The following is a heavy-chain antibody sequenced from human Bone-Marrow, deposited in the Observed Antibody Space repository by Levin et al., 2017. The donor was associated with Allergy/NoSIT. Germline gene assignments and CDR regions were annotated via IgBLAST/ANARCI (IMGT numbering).Heavy chain of an antibody. D-gene: IGHD5-18*01. J-gene: IGHJ3*01. Sequence: GESLKISCPASGFTFITYGIHWVRQAPGKGLEWVAIISYDGSNKYYADSVKGRFTISRDNSKNTLYLQMNSLRAEDTAMYYCAKNRRAYSYANDAFDFWGQGTMVTVSS. V-gene: IGHV3-30*18. CDR1: GFTFITYG. CDR3: AKNRRAYSYANDAFDF. CDR2: ISYDGSNK.